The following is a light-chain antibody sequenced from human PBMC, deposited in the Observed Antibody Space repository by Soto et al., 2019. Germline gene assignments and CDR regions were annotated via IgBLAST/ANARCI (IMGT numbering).Light chain of an antibody. Sequence: EIVMTQSPATLSVSPGETATLSCTASQSVSSNLAWYQQKPGQAPRLLIYGASTRATDIPDRLSGSGSGREFGLTLSSLQSEDFVIYNCQKFNNWPRSYTLGKGTKLEIK. CDR2: GAS. CDR1: QSVSSN. J-gene: IGKJ2*01. V-gene: IGKV3-15*01. CDR3: QKFNNWPRSYT.